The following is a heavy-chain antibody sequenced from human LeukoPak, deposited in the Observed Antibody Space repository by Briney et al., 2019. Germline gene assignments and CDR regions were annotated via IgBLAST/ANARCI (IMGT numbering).Heavy chain of an antibody. Sequence: GGSLRLSCAACGFTFSVYYTRWIRQAPGKGLEGVSYISSSGSTIYYAVSERGRFTISRNNDKNSLYLQMNSLRAEDTAAYYCARDERTYYYDSSGYYFFPGWFDPWGQGTLVTVSS. CDR1: GFTFSVYY. V-gene: IGHV3-11*01. CDR3: ARDERTYYYDSSGYYFFPGWFDP. D-gene: IGHD3-22*01. CDR2: ISSSGSTI. J-gene: IGHJ5*02.